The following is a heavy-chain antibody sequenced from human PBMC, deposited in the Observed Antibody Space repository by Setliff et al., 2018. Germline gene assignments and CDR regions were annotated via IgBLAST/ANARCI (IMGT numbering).Heavy chain of an antibody. D-gene: IGHD6-6*01. CDR3: ARGSVGGRPFSGY. CDR1: GGSISSGGYY. J-gene: IGHJ4*02. V-gene: IGHV4-31*03. Sequence: SETLSLTCTVSGGSISSGGYYWSWIRQHPGKGLEWIGYIYYSGSTTYNPSLKSRVTISVVTSRNQLSLKLSSVTAADTAVYYCARGSVGGRPFSGYWGQGTLVTVSS. CDR2: IYYSGST.